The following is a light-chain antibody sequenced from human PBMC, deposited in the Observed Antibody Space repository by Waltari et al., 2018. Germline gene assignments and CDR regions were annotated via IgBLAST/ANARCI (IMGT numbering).Light chain of an antibody. CDR3: CSYAGSYTVL. Sequence: QSALTQPRSVSGSPGQSVTFSCTGTSNDVGGYNHVSWYQQSPGKAPKLIIYDVFNRPPGGPVGLSGSKSGNTASLTISGLQADDEADYYGCSYAGSYTVLFGGGTKLTVL. CDR1: SNDVGGYNH. V-gene: IGLV2-11*01. CDR2: DVF. J-gene: IGLJ2*01.